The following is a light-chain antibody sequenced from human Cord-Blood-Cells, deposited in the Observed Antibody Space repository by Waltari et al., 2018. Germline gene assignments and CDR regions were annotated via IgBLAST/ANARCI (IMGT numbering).Light chain of an antibody. CDR2: AAS. CDR1: QSISSY. V-gene: IGKV1-39*01. Sequence: DIQMTQSPSSLSASVGARVTITCRASQSISSYLNWYQQKPGKAPKLLIYAASSLQSGVPSSFSGSGSGTDFTLTISSLQPEDFATYYCQQSYSTPFTCGPGTKVDIK. J-gene: IGKJ3*01. CDR3: QQSYSTPFT.